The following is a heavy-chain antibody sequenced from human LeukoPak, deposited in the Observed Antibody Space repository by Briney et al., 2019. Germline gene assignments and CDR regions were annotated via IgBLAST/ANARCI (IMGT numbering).Heavy chain of an antibody. CDR3: AQGQGAYGDLRGLFDY. V-gene: IGHV1-69*05. CDR1: GVASSSYA. Sequence: KASCTASGVASSSYALSWVPQALGQRPGWMGGLIPIFGTPNYAQKFRGRVTITTDESTSTAYKEVRSLRSEDTAVYYCAQGQGAYGDLRGLFDYWGQGTLVTVSS. D-gene: IGHD4-17*01. J-gene: IGHJ4*02. CDR2: LIPIFGTP.